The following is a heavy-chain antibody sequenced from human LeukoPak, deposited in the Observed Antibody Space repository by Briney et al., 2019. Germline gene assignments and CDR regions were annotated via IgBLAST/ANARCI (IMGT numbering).Heavy chain of an antibody. V-gene: IGHV3-30-3*01. J-gene: IGHJ4*02. CDR3: ARENNPYYFDY. CDR2: ISYDGSNK. CDR1: GFTFSSYA. Sequence: GGSLRLSCAASGFTFSSYAMHWVRQAPGKGLEWVAVISYDGSNKYYADSVKGRFTISRDNSKNTLYLQMNSLRAEDTAVYYCARENNPYYFDYWGQGTLVTVSS.